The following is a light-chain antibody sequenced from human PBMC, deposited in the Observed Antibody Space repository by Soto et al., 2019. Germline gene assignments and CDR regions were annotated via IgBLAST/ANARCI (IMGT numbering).Light chain of an antibody. Sequence: IVMTQSPLSLPVTPGEPASISCRSSQSLLHSNGYNYLDRYLQKPGQSPQLLIYLGSNLASGVPDRFSGSGSGTDFTLNISRVEAEDVAVYYCMQALQTPSTFGQGTKLEIK. CDR1: QSLLHSNGYNY. CDR2: LGS. J-gene: IGKJ2*01. V-gene: IGKV2-28*01. CDR3: MQALQTPST.